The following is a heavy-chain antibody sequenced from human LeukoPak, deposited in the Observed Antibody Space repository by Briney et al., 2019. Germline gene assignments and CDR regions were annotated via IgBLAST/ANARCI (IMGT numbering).Heavy chain of an antibody. J-gene: IGHJ4*02. D-gene: IGHD3-10*01. V-gene: IGHV3-11*06. CDR1: GFTFSDYY. CDR2: ISSSSSYT. Sequence: PGGSLRLSCAASGFTFSDYYMSWLRQAPGKGLEWVSYISSSSSYTNYADSVKGRFTISRDNAKNSLYLQMNSLRAEDTAVYYCALAVLWFGEFSPYWGQGTLVTVSS. CDR3: ALAVLWFGEFSPY.